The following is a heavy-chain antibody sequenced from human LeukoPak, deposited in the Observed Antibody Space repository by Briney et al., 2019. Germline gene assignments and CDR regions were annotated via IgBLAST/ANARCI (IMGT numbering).Heavy chain of an antibody. CDR1: GFTFSSFG. J-gene: IGHJ5*02. Sequence: GGSLRLSCAASGFTFSSFGMHWVRQAPGKGLEWVAFIRYDGSNKYYAGSVKGRFTISRDNSKNTLYLQMNSLRAEDTAVYYCVVITQAWGQGTLVTVSS. V-gene: IGHV3-30*02. CDR3: VVITQA. CDR2: IRYDGSNK. D-gene: IGHD2/OR15-2a*01.